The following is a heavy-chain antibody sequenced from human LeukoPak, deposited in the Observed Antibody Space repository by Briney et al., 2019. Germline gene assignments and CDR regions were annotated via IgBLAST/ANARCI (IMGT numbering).Heavy chain of an antibody. CDR2: ISGSGGST. Sequence: GGSLRLSCAASGFTFSSYAMSWVRQAPGKGLEWVSAISGSGGSTYYADSVRGRFTISRDNSKNTLYLQMNSLRAEDTAVYYCAKDHNYPSYFDYWGQGTLVTVSS. D-gene: IGHD1-1*01. CDR1: GFTFSSYA. J-gene: IGHJ4*02. V-gene: IGHV3-23*01. CDR3: AKDHNYPSYFDY.